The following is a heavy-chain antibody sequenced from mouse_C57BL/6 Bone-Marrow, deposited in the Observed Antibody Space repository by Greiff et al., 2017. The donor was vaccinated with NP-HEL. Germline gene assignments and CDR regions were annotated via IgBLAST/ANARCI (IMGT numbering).Heavy chain of an antibody. CDR2: INYDGSST. CDR1: GFTFSDYY. CDR3: AREPRSYWYFDV. V-gene: IGHV5-16*01. Sequence: VQLKESEGGLVQPGSSMKLSCTASGFTFSDYYMAWVRQVPEKGLEWVANINYDGSSTYYLDSLKSRFLISRDNTKNILYLQMSSLKSEDTAAYYCAREPRSYWYFDVWGTGTTVTVSS. J-gene: IGHJ1*03.